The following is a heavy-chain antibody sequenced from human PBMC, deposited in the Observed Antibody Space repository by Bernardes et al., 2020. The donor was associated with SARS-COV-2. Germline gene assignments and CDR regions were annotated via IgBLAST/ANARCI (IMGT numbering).Heavy chain of an antibody. D-gene: IGHD4-17*01. V-gene: IGHV3-33*08. CDR1: GFTFRSYA. CDR3: ARDPSTVTPYYFDY. CDR2: IWYDGSNE. J-gene: IGHJ4*02. Sequence: GGSLRLSCAASGFTFRSYAMHWVRQAPGKGLEWVASIWYDGSNEYYADSVKGRFTISRDNSKNSLYLQMNSLRAEDTAVYYCARDPSTVTPYYFDYWGQGTLVTVSS.